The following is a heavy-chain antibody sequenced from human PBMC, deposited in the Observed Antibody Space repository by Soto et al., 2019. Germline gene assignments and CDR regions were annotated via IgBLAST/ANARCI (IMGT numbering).Heavy chain of an antibody. Sequence: QVQLVQSGAEVKKPGSSVKVSCKASGGTFSSYTISWVRQAPGQGLEWMGRIIPILGIANYAQKFQGRVTSTSEKALSTAYMELISLRSEDTAVDYFARRDTRGRHFYYGRDVWGQGTTVTGSS. CDR1: GGTFSSYT. CDR2: IIPILGIA. CDR3: ARRDTRGRHFYYGRDV. J-gene: IGHJ6*02. V-gene: IGHV1-69*02. D-gene: IGHD5-18*01.